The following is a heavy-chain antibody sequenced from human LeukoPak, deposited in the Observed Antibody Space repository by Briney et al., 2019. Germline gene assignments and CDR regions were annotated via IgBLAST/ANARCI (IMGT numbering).Heavy chain of an antibody. CDR1: GFTFSSYE. V-gene: IGHV3-48*03. CDR2: ISSSGSTI. D-gene: IGHD3-9*01. Sequence: PGGSLRLSCAASGFTFSSYEMNWVRQAPGKGRERVSYISSSGSTIYYADSVKGRFTLSRDNAKNSLYLQMNRLRAEDTAVYYCARRELRYFDWLRAFDNWGQGTMVTVSS. CDR3: ARRELRYFDWLRAFDN. J-gene: IGHJ3*02.